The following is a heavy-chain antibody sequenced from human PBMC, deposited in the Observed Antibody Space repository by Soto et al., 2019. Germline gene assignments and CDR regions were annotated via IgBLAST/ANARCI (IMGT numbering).Heavy chain of an antibody. D-gene: IGHD3-16*01. CDR2: ISTSSGYI. CDR3: ARGAYERGIWYFDL. CDR1: GFTFSTHS. V-gene: IGHV3-21*01. Sequence: EVQLVESGGGLVKPGGSLRLSCADSGFTFSTHSMNWVRQAPGKGLEWVSSISTSSGYIYYADSVKGRFTISRDNAKNSLYVQMNCLKAEDTAIYYCARGAYERGIWYFDLWGRGTLVTVSS. J-gene: IGHJ2*01.